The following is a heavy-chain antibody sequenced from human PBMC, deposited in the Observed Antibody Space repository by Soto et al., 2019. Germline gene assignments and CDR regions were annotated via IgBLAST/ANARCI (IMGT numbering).Heavy chain of an antibody. V-gene: IGHV1-18*01. J-gene: IGHJ4*02. CDR3: ARDSPPVDY. CDR1: GYTFTSYG. Sequence: ASVKVSCKASGYTFTSYGVSWVRQAPGQGLEWMGWISAYNGNTKYAQKLQGRVTMATDTSTNTAYMDLRSLRSDDTAVYYCARDSPPVDYWGQGTLVTVSS. CDR2: ISAYNGNT.